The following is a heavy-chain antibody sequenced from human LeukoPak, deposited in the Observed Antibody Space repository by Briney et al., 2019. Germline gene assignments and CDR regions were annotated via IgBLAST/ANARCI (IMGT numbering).Heavy chain of an antibody. CDR1: GHGVSSNCAA. J-gene: IGHJ4*02. Sequence: SQTLSLTCAISGHGVSSNCAAWNWIRQSPSRGLEWLGRTYYRSKWDNDYAVSVKSRITLNPDTSKNQCSPQLNYVTPEDTAVYYCARDRQVVQTPFDYWGEGTLVTVSS. V-gene: IGHV6-1*01. CDR3: ARDRQVVQTPFDY. CDR2: TYYRSKWDN. D-gene: IGHD6-13*01.